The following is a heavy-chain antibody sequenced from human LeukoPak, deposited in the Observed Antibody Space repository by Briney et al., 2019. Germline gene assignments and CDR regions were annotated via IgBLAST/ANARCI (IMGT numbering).Heavy chain of an antibody. Sequence: PGGSLRLSCAVSPFTFSSYWMSWVRQAPGKGLEWVANIKEDGSENYYVDSVKGRFTISRDNTKNSLYLQMNRLRAEDTAVYYCARTHSSGWYNDYWGQGTLVTVSS. D-gene: IGHD6-19*01. CDR1: PFTFSSYW. CDR3: ARTHSSGWYNDY. CDR2: IKEDGSEN. V-gene: IGHV3-7*01. J-gene: IGHJ4*02.